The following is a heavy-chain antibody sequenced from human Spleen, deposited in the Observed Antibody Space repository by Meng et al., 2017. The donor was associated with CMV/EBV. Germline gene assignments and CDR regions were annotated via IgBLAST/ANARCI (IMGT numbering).Heavy chain of an antibody. J-gene: IGHJ5*02. CDR3: AKADFVIAVAGHGWFDP. CDR1: GFTFSSYA. Sequence: GESLKISCAASGFTFSSYAMSWVRQAPGKGLEWVSAISGSGGSTYYADSVKGRFTISRDNSKNTLYLQMNSLRAEDTAGYYCAKADFVIAVAGHGWFDPWGQGTLVTVSS. V-gene: IGHV3-23*01. CDR2: ISGSGGST. D-gene: IGHD6-19*01.